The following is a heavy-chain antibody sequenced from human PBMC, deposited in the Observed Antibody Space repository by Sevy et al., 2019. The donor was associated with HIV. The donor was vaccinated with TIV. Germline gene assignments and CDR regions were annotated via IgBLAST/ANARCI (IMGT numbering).Heavy chain of an antibody. D-gene: IGHD3-10*01. V-gene: IGHV1-2*02. CDR2: IDPNSGGT. CDR1: GYTFTGYY. Sequence: ASAKVSCKASGYTFTGYYMHWVRQAPGQGLEWMGWIDPNSGGTNYAQKFQGRVTMSTDTSISTAYMELSRLRSDDTALYYCSRSVYGSRTYLNDYWGQGTLVTVSS. CDR3: SRSVYGSRTYLNDY. J-gene: IGHJ4*02.